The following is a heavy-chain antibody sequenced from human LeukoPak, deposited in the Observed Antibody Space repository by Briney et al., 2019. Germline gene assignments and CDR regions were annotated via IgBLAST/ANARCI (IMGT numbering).Heavy chain of an antibody. J-gene: IGHJ4*02. CDR2: IWYDGSNK. CDR1: GFTFSSYG. V-gene: IGHV3-33*01. Sequence: GGSLRLSCAASGFTFSSYGMHWVRQAPGKGLEWVAVIWYDGSNKYYADSVKGRFTISRDNSKNTLYLQMNSLRAEDTAVYYFARQKTAYDILTGYPPDYWGQGTLVTVSS. CDR3: ARQKTAYDILTGYPPDY. D-gene: IGHD3-9*01.